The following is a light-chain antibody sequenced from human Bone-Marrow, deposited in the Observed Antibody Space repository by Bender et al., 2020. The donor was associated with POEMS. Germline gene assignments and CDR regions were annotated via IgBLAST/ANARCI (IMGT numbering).Light chain of an antibody. CDR2: EVS. Sequence: QSALTQPASVSGSPGQSITISCTGTSSDVGSNNFVSWYQQFPGKAPKLMIYEVSKRPSGVSNRFSGSKSGNTASLTISGLQAEDEANYYCMSYTTSRGVFGTGTTVTVL. CDR3: MSYTTSRGV. CDR1: SSDVGSNNF. V-gene: IGLV2-14*02. J-gene: IGLJ1*01.